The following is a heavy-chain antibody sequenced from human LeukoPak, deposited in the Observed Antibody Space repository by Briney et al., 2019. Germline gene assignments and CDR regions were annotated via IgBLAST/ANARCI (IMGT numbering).Heavy chain of an antibody. CDR1: GYTLTELS. CDR2: FDPEDGET. J-gene: IGHJ4*02. CDR3: ATAEPRRYCSGGSCYVDDY. V-gene: IGHV1-24*01. Sequence: ASVKVSCKVSGYTLTELSMHWVRQAPGKGLEWMGRFDPEDGETIYAQKFQGRVTMTEDTSTDTAYMELSSLRSEDTAVYYCATAEPRRYCSGGSCYVDDYWGQGTLVTVSS. D-gene: IGHD2-15*01.